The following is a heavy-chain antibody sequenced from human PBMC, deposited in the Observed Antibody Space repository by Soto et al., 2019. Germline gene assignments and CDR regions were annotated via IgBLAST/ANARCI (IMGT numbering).Heavy chain of an antibody. CDR3: ARAGFEGPPTNMDV. Sequence: SETLSLTCTVSGGSISSYYWSWIRQPPGKGLEWVGYIYYGGSGNYNRSLESGGTISVDTSKTQFSLKLSSVTAADTAVYYCARAGFEGPPTNMDVWGKGTTVTVSS. V-gene: IGHV4-59*01. CDR1: GGSISSYY. D-gene: IGHD6-25*01. J-gene: IGHJ6*03. CDR2: IYYGGSG.